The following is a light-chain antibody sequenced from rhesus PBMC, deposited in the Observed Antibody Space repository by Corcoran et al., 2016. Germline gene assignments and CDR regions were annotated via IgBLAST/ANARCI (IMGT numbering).Light chain of an antibody. CDR3: KQFKNDLS. Sequence: DIQMTQSPSSLSASVGDRVTITCRPSQCISNYLTWYQQEPGKAPKLLIYSESSLQSGVTSRFRGSGYGTECTLTISSLQPEDFATYYCKQFKNDLSFGQGTKVEIK. J-gene: IGKJ2*01. CDR2: SES. V-gene: IGKV1-41*01. CDR1: QCISNY.